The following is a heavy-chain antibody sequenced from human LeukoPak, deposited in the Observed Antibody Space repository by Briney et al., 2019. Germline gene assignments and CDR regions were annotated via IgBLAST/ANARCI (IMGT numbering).Heavy chain of an antibody. CDR2: IYTSGNT. CDR1: DGSISYYY. J-gene: IGHJ2*01. Sequence: SETLSLTCSVSDGSISYYYWTWIRQPPGKGLEWIGYIYTSGNTDYNPSLKSRVSMSLDTSKSQLSLNLSSVTAADTAVYFCARRGTIFGPESLWGRGTLVTVSS. V-gene: IGHV4-4*09. CDR3: ARRGTIFGPESL. D-gene: IGHD3-3*01.